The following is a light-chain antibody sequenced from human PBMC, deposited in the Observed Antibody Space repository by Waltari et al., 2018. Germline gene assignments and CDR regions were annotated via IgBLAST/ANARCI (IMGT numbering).Light chain of an antibody. CDR3: SSYAGNYIYV. CDR1: SADIGPYDH. V-gene: IGLV2-8*01. CDR2: AVT. J-gene: IGLJ1*01. Sequence: QSALTQPPSASGSPGQSVTISCTGTSADIGPYDHVSWYQQHPGKAPKVIVYAVTKRPSGVPDRFSGSKSGDTAFLTVSGLQAEDEADYYCSSYAGNYIYVFGTGTEVTVL.